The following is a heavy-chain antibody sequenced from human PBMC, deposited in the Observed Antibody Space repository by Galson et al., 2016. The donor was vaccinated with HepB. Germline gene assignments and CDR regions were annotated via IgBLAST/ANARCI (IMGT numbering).Heavy chain of an antibody. CDR1: GYTFSRYG. J-gene: IGHJ3*02. V-gene: IGHV1-18*01. CDR3: ASLGIGIDAFDI. D-gene: IGHD1-1*01. CDR2: ISAYNDNT. Sequence: SVKVSCKASGYTFSRYGVTWVRQAPGQGLEWMGWISAYNDNTNYAQKFQGRVIMTTDTSTNTAYMELRSLRSDDTAVYYCASLGIGIDAFDIWGQGAMVTVSS.